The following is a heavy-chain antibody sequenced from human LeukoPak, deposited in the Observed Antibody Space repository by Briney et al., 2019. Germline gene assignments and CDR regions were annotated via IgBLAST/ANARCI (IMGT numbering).Heavy chain of an antibody. J-gene: IGHJ4*02. CDR1: GYTFTSYY. CDR2: INPSGGST. D-gene: IGHD3-22*01. V-gene: IGHV1-46*01. CDR3: ARQPAAGYYDSSGYPGDY. Sequence: GASVKVSCKASGYTFTSYYMRWVRQAPGQGLEWMGIINPSGGSTSYAQKFQGRVTMTRDTSTSTVYMELSSLRSEDTAVYYCARQPAAGYYDSSGYPGDYWGQGTLVTVSS.